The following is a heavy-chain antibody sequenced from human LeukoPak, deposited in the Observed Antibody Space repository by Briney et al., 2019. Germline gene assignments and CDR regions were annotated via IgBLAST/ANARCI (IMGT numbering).Heavy chain of an antibody. CDR3: AKADQWLVRGNWFDP. J-gene: IGHJ5*02. V-gene: IGHV3-7*01. CDR2: IREDGIES. D-gene: IGHD6-19*01. Sequence: GGSLRLSCAASGFIFSDYYMGWIRQAPGKGLEWVANIREDGIESHYTDSVKGRFTISRDNSKNTLYLQMNSLRAEDTAVYYCAKADQWLVRGNWFDPWGQGTLVTVSS. CDR1: GFIFSDYY.